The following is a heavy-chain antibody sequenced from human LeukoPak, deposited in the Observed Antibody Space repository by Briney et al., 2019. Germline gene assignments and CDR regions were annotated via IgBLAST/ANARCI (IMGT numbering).Heavy chain of an antibody. CDR2: IRGTSGHI. CDR3: ARDGFYDATGYPTLDY. Sequence: GSLRLSCAASGFPLSSYTMNWVRPAPGEGLEWVSCIRGTSGHIYYADSVRGRFTISRDNAKNSLYLLMNSLRAGDTAVYYCARDGFYDATGYPTLDYWGRGTLVTVSS. V-gene: IGHV3-21*06. J-gene: IGHJ4*02. D-gene: IGHD2/OR15-2a*01. CDR1: GFPLSSYT.